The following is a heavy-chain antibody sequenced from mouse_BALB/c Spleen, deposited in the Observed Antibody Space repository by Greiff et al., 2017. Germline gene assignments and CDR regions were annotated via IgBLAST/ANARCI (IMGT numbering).Heavy chain of an antibody. J-gene: IGHJ3*01. Sequence: QVQLKESGPELVRPGVSVKISCKGSSYTFTDYAMHWVKQSHAKSLEWIGVISTYYGNTNYNQKFKGKATMTVDKSSSTAYMELARLTSEDSAVYYCARSEGYYRYDGAAWFAYWGQGTLVTVSA. D-gene: IGHD2-14*01. CDR2: ISTYYGNT. CDR3: ARSEGYYRYDGAAWFAY. V-gene: IGHV1-67*01. CDR1: SYTFTDYA.